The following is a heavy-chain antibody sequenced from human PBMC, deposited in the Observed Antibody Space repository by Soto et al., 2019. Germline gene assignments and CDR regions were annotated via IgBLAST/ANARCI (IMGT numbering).Heavy chain of an antibody. CDR1: GGTFSSYT. CDR2: IISILGIA. D-gene: IGHD3-10*01. CDR3: ARGMGNYYGSGSYGY. Sequence: QVQLVQSGAEVKKPGSSVKVSCKASGGTFSSYTISWVRQATGQGLEWMGRIISILGIANYAQKFQGRVMITADKSTSTDNMERRSLRSEDTAVYYCARGMGNYYGSGSYGYWGQGTLVTVSS. V-gene: IGHV1-69*02. J-gene: IGHJ4*02.